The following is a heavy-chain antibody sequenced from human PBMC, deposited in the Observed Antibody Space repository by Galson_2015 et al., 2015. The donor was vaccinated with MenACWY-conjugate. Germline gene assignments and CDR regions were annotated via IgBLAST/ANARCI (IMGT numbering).Heavy chain of an antibody. V-gene: IGHV3-7*03. Sequence: SLRLSCAASGFTFSSYWMSWVRQAPGKGLEWVANIKQDGSEKYYVDSVKGRFTISRDNAKNSLYLQMNSLRAEDTAVYYCARSHPYDILTGYYMVYWGQGTLVTVSS. J-gene: IGHJ4*02. D-gene: IGHD3-9*01. CDR1: GFTFSSYW. CDR3: ARSHPYDILTGYYMVY. CDR2: IKQDGSEK.